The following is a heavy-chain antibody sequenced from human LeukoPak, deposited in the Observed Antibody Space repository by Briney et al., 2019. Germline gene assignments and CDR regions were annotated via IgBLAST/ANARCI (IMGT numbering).Heavy chain of an antibody. CDR1: GYTFTGYY. V-gene: IGHV1-2*04. D-gene: IGHD3-10*01. CDR2: INPNSGGT. Sequence: GASVKVSCKASGYTFTGYYMHRARQAPGQGLEWMGWINPNSGGTNYAQKFQGWVTMTRDTSISTAYMELSRLRSDDTAVYYCARAITMVRGVIIGDAFDIWGQGTMVTVSS. J-gene: IGHJ3*02. CDR3: ARAITMVRGVIIGDAFDI.